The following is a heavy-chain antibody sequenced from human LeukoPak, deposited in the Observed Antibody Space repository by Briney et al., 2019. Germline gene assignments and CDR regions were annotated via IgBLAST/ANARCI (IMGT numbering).Heavy chain of an antibody. D-gene: IGHD3-3*01. J-gene: IGHJ6*03. CDR1: GFTFSSYG. CDR3: AKIGRKYDFWTGFYEEEVDYMDV. CDR2: ISGSGGST. V-gene: IGHV3-23*01. Sequence: GGSLRLSCAASGFTFSSYGMSWVRQAPGKGLEWVSAISGSGGSTNYADSVKGRFTISRDNSKNTLYLQMNSLRVEDTAVYYCAKIGRKYDFWTGFYEEEVDYMDVWGKGTTVTVSS.